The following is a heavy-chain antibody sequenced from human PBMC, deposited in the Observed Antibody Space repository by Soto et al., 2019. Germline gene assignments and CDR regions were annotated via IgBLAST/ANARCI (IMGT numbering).Heavy chain of an antibody. CDR3: ARHYGGSYWFDP. V-gene: IGHV1-3*01. CDR1: GYTFTSYA. D-gene: IGHD1-26*01. Sequence: QVQLVQSGAEVKKPGASVKVSCKASGYTFTSYAMHWVRQAPGQRLEWMGWINAGNGNTKYSQKFQGRVTITRDTSASTAYMELSSLRSEDTAVDYCARHYGGSYWFDPWGQGTLVTVSS. J-gene: IGHJ5*02. CDR2: INAGNGNT.